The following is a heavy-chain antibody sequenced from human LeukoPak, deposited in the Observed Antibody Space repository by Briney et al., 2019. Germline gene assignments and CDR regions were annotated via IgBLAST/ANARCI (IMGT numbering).Heavy chain of an antibody. J-gene: IGHJ5*02. Sequence: QAGGSLRLSCAASGFTFSSYAMSWVRQAPGKGLEWVSAISGSGGSTYYADSVKGRFTISRDNSKDTLYLQMNSLRAEDTAVYYCAKDRGYSSSWERRGNWFDPWGQGTLVTVSS. CDR3: AKDRGYSSSWERRGNWFDP. D-gene: IGHD6-13*01. V-gene: IGHV3-23*01. CDR2: ISGSGGST. CDR1: GFTFSSYA.